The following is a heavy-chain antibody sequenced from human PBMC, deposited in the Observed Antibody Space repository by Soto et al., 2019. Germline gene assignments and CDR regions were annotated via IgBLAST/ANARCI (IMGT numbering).Heavy chain of an antibody. D-gene: IGHD2-21*01. J-gene: IGHJ4*02. V-gene: IGHV3-30*18. CDR1: GFTFSTYG. CDR2: ISYDGSNK. CDR3: AKDIHPGGDGFHYGGDC. Sequence: QEQLVESGGGVVQPGRSLRLSCAASGFTFSTYGMHWVRQAPGKGLEWVAIISYDGSNKYYADSVQGRFTISRDNSKNTLYLQMNSLRAEDTAVYYCAKDIHPGGDGFHYGGDCWGQGTLVTVSS.